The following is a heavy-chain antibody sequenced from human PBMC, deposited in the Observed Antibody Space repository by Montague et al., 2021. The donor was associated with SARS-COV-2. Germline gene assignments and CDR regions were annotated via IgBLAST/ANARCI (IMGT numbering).Heavy chain of an antibody. CDR2: IYQSGST. J-gene: IGHJ4*02. CDR3: MRAGGFDNRPPV. V-gene: IGHV4-4*02. Sequence: SETLSLTCAVSGDSIMTTNWWSWVRQPPGKGLEWIGEIYQSGSTNYNPSHKSRVTMSVDKSKNQFSLELNSLTAADTAPYYCMRAGGFDNRPPVWGQGALVTVSS. CDR1: GDSIMTTNW. D-gene: IGHD3-9*01.